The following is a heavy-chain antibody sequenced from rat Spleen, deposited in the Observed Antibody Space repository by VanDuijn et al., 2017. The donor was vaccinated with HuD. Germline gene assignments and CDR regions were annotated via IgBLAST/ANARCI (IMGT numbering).Heavy chain of an antibody. D-gene: IGHD1-9*01. CDR1: GFTFSDYN. CDR2: IIYDGSRT. CDR3: ATHVYGYNSGYWYFDF. J-gene: IGHJ1*01. V-gene: IGHV5S10*01. Sequence: EVQLVESGGGLVQPGRSLKLSCAASGFTFSDYNMAWVRQAPKKGLEWVATIIYDGSRTYYRDSVKGRFTISRDNAKSTLYLQMDSLRSEDTATYYCATHVYGYNSGYWYFDFWGPGTMVTVSS.